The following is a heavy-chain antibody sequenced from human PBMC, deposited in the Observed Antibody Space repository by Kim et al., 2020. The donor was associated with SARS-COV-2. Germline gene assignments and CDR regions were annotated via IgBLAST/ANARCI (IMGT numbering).Heavy chain of an antibody. CDR1: GYTFTSYG. CDR2: ISAYNGNT. CDR3: ARDQGIAAAGIILH. V-gene: IGHV1-18*01. D-gene: IGHD6-13*01. Sequence: ASVKVSCKASGYTFTSYGISWVRQAPGQGLEWMGWISAYNGNTNYAQKLQGRVTMTTDTSTSTAYMELRSLRSDDTAVYYYARDQGIAAAGIILHWGQGTLVTVSS. J-gene: IGHJ1*01.